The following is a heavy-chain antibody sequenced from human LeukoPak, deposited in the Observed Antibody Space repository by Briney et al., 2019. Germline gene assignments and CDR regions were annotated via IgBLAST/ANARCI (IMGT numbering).Heavy chain of an antibody. CDR1: GFTFSSYS. V-gene: IGHV3-48*01. Sequence: PGGSLRLSCAASGFTFSSYSMNWVRQAPGKGLEWVSYISSSSSTIYYADSVKGRFTISRDNAKNSLYLQMNSLRAEDTAVYYCAGERYYYGSGSYYYWGQGTLVTVSS. J-gene: IGHJ4*02. D-gene: IGHD3-10*01. CDR3: AGERYYYGSGSYYY. CDR2: ISSSSSTI.